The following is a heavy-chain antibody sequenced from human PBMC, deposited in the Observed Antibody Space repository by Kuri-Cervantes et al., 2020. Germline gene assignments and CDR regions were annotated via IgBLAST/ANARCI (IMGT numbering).Heavy chain of an antibody. CDR2: IYPGDSDT. Sequence: GESLKISCKGSGYSFTTYWIAWVRQMPGKGLEWMGIIYPGDSDTRYSPSFQGQVTISADKSISTAYLQWSNLKASDTAMYYCARKHFSSGYFDYWGQGTLVTVSS. CDR1: GYSFTTYW. J-gene: IGHJ4*02. D-gene: IGHD6-19*01. V-gene: IGHV5-51*01. CDR3: ARKHFSSGYFDY.